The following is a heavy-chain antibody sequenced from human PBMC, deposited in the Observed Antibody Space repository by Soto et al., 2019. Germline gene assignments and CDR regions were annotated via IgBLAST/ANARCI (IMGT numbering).Heavy chain of an antibody. Sequence: SETLSLTCTVSGGSISSGGYSWSWIRQPPGKGLEWIGYIYHSGSTYYNPSLKSRVTISVDRSKNQLSLKLSSVTAADTAVYYXAXSXXDSPIPXYYXGQGTLVTVSS. CDR1: GGSISSGGYS. J-gene: IGHJ4*02. CDR2: IYHSGST. D-gene: IGHD3-22*01. V-gene: IGHV4-30-2*01. CDR3: AXSXXDSPIPXYY.